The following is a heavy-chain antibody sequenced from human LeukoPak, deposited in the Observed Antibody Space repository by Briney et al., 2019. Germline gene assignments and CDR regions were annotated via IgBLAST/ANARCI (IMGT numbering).Heavy chain of an antibody. V-gene: IGHV1-8*02. CDR2: MNPNSGNT. D-gene: IGHD2-2*01. CDR3: ARGLRSRYCSSTSCRYYYYYYYMDV. Sequence: VASVKVSCKASGYTFTSYGISWVRQATGQGLEWMGWMNPNSGNTGYAQKFQGRVTMTRNTSISTAYMELSSLRSEDTAVYYCARGLRSRYCSSTSCRYYYYYYYMDVWGKGTTVTVSS. CDR1: GYTFTSYG. J-gene: IGHJ6*03.